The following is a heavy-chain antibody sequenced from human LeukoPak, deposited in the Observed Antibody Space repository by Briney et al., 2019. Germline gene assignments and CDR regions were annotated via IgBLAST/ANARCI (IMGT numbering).Heavy chain of an antibody. D-gene: IGHD3-22*01. CDR3: ARRVLYYYDSSGYAFDI. V-gene: IGHV4-39*01. J-gene: IGHJ3*02. CDR1: GGSISSRSYY. CDR2: IYYSGST. Sequence: SETLSLTCTVSGGSISSRSYYWGWIRQPPGKGLEWIGSIYYSGSTYYNPSLKSRVTISVDTSKNQFSLKLSSVTAADTAVYYCARRVLYYYDSSGYAFDIWGQGTVVTVSS.